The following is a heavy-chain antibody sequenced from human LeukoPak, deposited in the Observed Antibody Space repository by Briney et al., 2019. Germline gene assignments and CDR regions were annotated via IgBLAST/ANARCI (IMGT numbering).Heavy chain of an antibody. Sequence: GGSLRLSCVASGFIFSRNWMAWIRQAPGKGLEWVANIKEDGSGKHYVDSVKGRFTISRDNAKNSLYLQMNSLRAEDTALYYCVRHDRAEADMSTWGQGTLVTVSS. CDR2: IKEDGSGK. CDR1: GFIFSRNW. V-gene: IGHV3-7*01. J-gene: IGHJ4*02. D-gene: IGHD2-2*01. CDR3: VRHDRAEADMST.